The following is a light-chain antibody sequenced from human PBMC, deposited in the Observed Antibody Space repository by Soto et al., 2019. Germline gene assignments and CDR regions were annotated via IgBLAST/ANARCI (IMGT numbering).Light chain of an antibody. V-gene: IGLV2-14*01. CDR2: EVS. Sequence: QPVLTQPASVSGSPGQSITISCSGTGTDVGYYNYVSWYQQHPGKAPKLLIFEVSNRPSGVSSRFSGSKSGNTASLTISGLQAEDEADYYCNSYTGSDTYVFGTGTKLTVL. CDR3: NSYTGSDTYV. J-gene: IGLJ1*01. CDR1: GTDVGYYNY.